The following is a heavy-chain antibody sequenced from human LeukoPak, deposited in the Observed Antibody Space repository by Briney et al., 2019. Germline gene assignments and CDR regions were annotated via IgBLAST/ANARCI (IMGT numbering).Heavy chain of an antibody. CDR3: AKDINLPYCSGGSCYSSPAS. D-gene: IGHD2-15*01. V-gene: IGHV3-9*01. J-gene: IGHJ5*02. CDR1: GFTFDDYA. CDR2: ISWNSGSI. Sequence: PGGSLRLSCAASGFTFDDYAMHWVRQAPGKGLEWVSGISWNSGSIGYADSVKGRFTIFRDNAKNSLYLQMNSLRAEDTALYYCAKDINLPYCSGGSCYSSPASWGQGTLVTVSS.